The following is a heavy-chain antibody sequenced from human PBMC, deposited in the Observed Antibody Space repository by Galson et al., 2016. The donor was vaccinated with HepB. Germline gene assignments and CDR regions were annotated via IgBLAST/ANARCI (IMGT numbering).Heavy chain of an antibody. V-gene: IGHV3-7*03. CDR1: GFTFEDYW. CDR2: IKEDGSEK. Sequence: SLRLSCAASGFTFEDYWMSWVRQAPGKGLEWVADIKEDGSEKFYLDSVKGRFTISRDNAKNSLFLQMNSLVAEDTAVYYCGRDGTGPSRAWGIADYWGQGTLVTVSS. J-gene: IGHJ4*02. D-gene: IGHD6-19*01. CDR3: GRDGTGPSRAWGIADY.